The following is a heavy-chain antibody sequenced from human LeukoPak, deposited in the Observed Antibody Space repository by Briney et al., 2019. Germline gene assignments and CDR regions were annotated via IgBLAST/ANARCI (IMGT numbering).Heavy chain of an antibody. J-gene: IGHJ4*02. Sequence: PGGSLRLSCAASGVTFSSYSMNWVRQAPGKGLEWVSSISSSSSYIYYADSVKGRFTISRDNAKNSLYLQMNSLRAKDTAVYYCARESGTKPLDYWGQGTLVTVSS. V-gene: IGHV3-21*01. CDR1: GVTFSSYS. CDR2: ISSSSSYI. D-gene: IGHD2-2*01. CDR3: ARESGTKPLDY.